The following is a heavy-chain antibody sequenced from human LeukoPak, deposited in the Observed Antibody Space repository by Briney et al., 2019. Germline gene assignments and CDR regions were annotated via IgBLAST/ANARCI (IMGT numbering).Heavy chain of an antibody. J-gene: IGHJ4*02. CDR1: GYTFTSYY. CDR3: ARGGPSSGYSSPRYYFDY. Sequence: GASVKVSCKASGYTFTSYYMHWVRQAPGKGLEWMGIINPSGGSTNYAQKFQGRVTMTRDTSTSTVYMDLSSLRAEDTAVYYCARGGPSSGYSSPRYYFDYWGQGTLVTVSS. V-gene: IGHV1-46*01. CDR2: INPSGGST. D-gene: IGHD3-22*01.